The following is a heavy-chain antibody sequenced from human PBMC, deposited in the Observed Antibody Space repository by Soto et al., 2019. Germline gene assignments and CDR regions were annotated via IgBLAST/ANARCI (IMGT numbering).Heavy chain of an antibody. J-gene: IGHJ5*02. V-gene: IGHV4-59*08. CDR2: MFDTGNI. CDR1: GGSISDYY. Sequence: SETLSLTCTVSGGSISDYYWSWIRQPPGKRLEWIGYMFDTGNINYNPSLRSRLTISVDTSKNQLSLEMTSVTAADTAVYYCARQQGYGWFDPWGQGTLVTVSS. CDR3: ARQQGYGWFDP. D-gene: IGHD5-18*01.